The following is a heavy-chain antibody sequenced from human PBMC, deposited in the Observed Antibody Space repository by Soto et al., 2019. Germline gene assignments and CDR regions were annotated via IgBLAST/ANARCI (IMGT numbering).Heavy chain of an antibody. D-gene: IGHD1-26*01. J-gene: IGHJ4*02. CDR3: AKNALGGFDW. Sequence: LQESGPGLVKPSGTLSLTCAVSRGSMSSGDWFSWVRQPPGKGLEWIGEIYYRGTAHYKPSLKSRVTFSLDKSKNQFSLELNSVTAADTVVYYCAKNALGGFDWWGQGTLVTVSS. V-gene: IGHV4-4*02. CDR2: IYYRGTA. CDR1: RGSMSSGDW.